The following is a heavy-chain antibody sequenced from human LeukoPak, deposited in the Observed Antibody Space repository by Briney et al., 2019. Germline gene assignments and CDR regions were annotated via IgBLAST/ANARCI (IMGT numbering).Heavy chain of an antibody. CDR3: ARVSTNSRVAGYDPQWYFDL. V-gene: IGHV1-18*04. CDR2: ISAYNGNT. D-gene: IGHD5-12*01. CDR1: GYTFINYG. Sequence: ASVKVSCKASGYTFINYGFSWVRQAPGQGLEWMGWISAYNGNTNYLQKFQGRVTMTTDTSTNTVYMELRSLRFDDTAVYYCARVSTNSRVAGYDPQWYFDLWGRGTPVTVSP. J-gene: IGHJ2*01.